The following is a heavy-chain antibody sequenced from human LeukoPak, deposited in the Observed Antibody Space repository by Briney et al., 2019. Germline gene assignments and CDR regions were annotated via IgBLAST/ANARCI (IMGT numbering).Heavy chain of an antibody. CDR2: IHHSGST. CDR3: ARSIKRGLFDY. Sequence: SGTLSLTCAVSGGSISSGNWWSWVRQPPGKGLEWIGEIHHSGSTNYNPSLKSRVTISVDNSKNQFSLKVRSVTAADTAVYYCARSIKRGLFDYWGQGSLVTVSS. D-gene: IGHD3-10*01. J-gene: IGHJ4*02. CDR1: GGSISSGNW. V-gene: IGHV4-4*02.